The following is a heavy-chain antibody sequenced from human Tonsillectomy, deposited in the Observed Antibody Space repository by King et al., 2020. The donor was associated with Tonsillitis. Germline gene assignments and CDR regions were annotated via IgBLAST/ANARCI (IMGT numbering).Heavy chain of an antibody. V-gene: IGHV3-30-3*01. Sequence: VQLVESGGGVVQPGRSLRLSCAASGFTFSTYAMHWVRQAPGKGLEWVAVISYDGSNKYYADSVKGRFTISRDNSKNTLYLQMNSLRAEDTAVYYCARDGGLRSGAFDIWGQGIMVTVSS. J-gene: IGHJ3*02. D-gene: IGHD3-16*01. CDR2: ISYDGSNK. CDR3: ARDGGLRSGAFDI. CDR1: GFTFSTYA.